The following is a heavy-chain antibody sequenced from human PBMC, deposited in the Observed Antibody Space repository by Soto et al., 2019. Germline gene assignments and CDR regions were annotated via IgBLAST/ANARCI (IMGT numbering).Heavy chain of an antibody. J-gene: IGHJ6*02. CDR2: IYYSGST. V-gene: IGHV4-39*01. Sequence: SETLSLTCTVSGGSISSSSYYWGWIRQPPGKGLEWIGSIYYSGSTYYNPSLKSRVTISVDTSKNQFSLKLSSVTAADTAVYYCARRARGATTYYYYGMDVWGQGTTVTVS. D-gene: IGHD1-26*01. CDR1: GGSISSSSYY. CDR3: ARRARGATTYYYYGMDV.